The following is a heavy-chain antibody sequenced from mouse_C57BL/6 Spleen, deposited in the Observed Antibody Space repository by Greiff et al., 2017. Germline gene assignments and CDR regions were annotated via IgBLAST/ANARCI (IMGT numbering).Heavy chain of an antibody. CDR1: GLNIKDYY. J-gene: IGHJ4*01. CDR2: IDPEDGDP. CDR3: TAGYYDALCGEY. V-gene: IGHV14-1*01. D-gene: IGHD1-1*01. Sequence: QLQQSGPELVRPGAPGKLFCPAAGLNIKDYYMHWVKQRPEQGLEGIGRIDPEDGDPEYAPKFLGKATMTADTSSNSAYLQSRSRTPEHAAVYYCTAGYYDALCGEYWGQGASGSVSS.